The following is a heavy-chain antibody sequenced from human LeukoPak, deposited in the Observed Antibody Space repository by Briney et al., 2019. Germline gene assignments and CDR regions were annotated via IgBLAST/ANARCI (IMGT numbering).Heavy chain of an antibody. V-gene: IGHV4-59*01. J-gene: IGHJ3*02. Sequence: PPETLSLTCAVYSGSFSNYYWSWIRQPPGKGLQWIGYVYYSGSTNYNPSLKSRVTISVDASKNQFSLKLNSVTPADTAVYYCATLTGGDDAFDIWGQGTMVTVSS. D-gene: IGHD4-23*01. CDR1: SGSFSNYY. CDR3: ATLTGGDDAFDI. CDR2: VYYSGST.